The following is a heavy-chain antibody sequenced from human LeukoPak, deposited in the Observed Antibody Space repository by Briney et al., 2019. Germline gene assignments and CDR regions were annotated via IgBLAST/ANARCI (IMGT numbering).Heavy chain of an antibody. V-gene: IGHV1-2*02. CDR2: INPNSGGT. CDR1: GYTFTGYY. J-gene: IGHJ4*02. CDR3: ARVVATITPFDY. D-gene: IGHD5-12*01. Sequence: ASVKVSCKASGYTFTGYYMHWVRQAPGQGLEWMGWINPNSGGTNYAQKFQGRVTMTRDTSIGTAYMELSRLRSDDTAVYYCARVVATITPFDYWGQGTLVTVSS.